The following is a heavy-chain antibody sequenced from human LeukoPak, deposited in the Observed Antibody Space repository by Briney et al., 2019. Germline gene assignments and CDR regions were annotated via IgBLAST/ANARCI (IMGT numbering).Heavy chain of an antibody. D-gene: IGHD3-9*01. CDR2: IYPGDSDT. J-gene: IGHJ4*02. Sequence: GESLKTSCKGSGYSFTSYWIGWVRQMPGKGLEWMGIIYPGDSDTRYSPSFQGQVTISADKSISTAYLQRSSLKASDTAMYYCARQAKGYYDILTGYSSPFDYWGQGTLVTVSS. CDR3: ARQAKGYYDILTGYSSPFDY. V-gene: IGHV5-51*01. CDR1: GYSFTSYW.